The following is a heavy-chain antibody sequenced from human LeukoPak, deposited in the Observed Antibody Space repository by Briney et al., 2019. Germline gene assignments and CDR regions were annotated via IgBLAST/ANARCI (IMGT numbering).Heavy chain of an antibody. V-gene: IGHV4-59*08. CDR1: GGSXSSYY. CDR3: ARHVDTAMVTGYWFDP. J-gene: IGHJ5*02. D-gene: IGHD5-18*01. Sequence: SXTCTXSGGSXSSYYWSWIRQPPGKGLEWIGYIYYSGSTNYNPSLKSRVTISVDTSKNQFSLKLSSVTAADTAVYYCARHVDTAMVTGYWFDPWGQGTLVTVSS. CDR2: IYYSGST.